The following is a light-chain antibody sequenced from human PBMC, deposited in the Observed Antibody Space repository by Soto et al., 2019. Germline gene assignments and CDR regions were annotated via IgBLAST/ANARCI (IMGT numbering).Light chain of an antibody. CDR2: KAS. J-gene: IGKJ1*01. V-gene: IGKV1-5*03. CDR1: HSISSW. CDR3: QQYNGYSRT. Sequence: DIQMTQSPSPLSASVGARVTITCRASHSISSWLAWYQQKPGKAPKLLIYKASSLESGVPSRFSGSGSGTEFTLTISSMQPDDFATFYCQQYNGYSRTLGQGTKVDIK.